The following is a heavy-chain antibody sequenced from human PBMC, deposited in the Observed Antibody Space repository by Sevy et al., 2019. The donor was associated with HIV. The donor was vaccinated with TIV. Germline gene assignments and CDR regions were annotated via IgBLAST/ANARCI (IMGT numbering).Heavy chain of an antibody. CDR2: IKEDGSEK. Sequence: GGSLRLSCAASGFRISSYWMSWVRQAPGKGLEWVANIKEDGSEKYYVDSVKGRFTISRDNAKNSLYLQVNSLRVEDTAVYYCARALGGDDFYRNPIHGMDVWGQGTRVTVSS. J-gene: IGHJ6*02. V-gene: IGHV3-7*01. D-gene: IGHD5-12*01. CDR1: GFRISSYW. CDR3: ARALGGDDFYRNPIHGMDV.